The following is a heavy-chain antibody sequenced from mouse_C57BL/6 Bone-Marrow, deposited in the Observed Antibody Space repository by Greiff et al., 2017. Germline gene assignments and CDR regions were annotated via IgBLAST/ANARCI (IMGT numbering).Heavy chain of an antibody. D-gene: IGHD4-1*01. CDR1: GYSITSGYY. J-gene: IGHJ4*01. V-gene: IGHV3-6*01. CDR3: ARDRTGIAMDY. CDR2: ISYDGSN. Sequence: VQLKESGPGLVKPSQSLSLTCSVTGYSITSGYYWNWIRQFPGNKLEWMGYISYDGSNNYNPSLKNRISITRDTSKNQFFLKLNSVTTEDTATYYCARDRTGIAMDYWGQGTSVTVSS.